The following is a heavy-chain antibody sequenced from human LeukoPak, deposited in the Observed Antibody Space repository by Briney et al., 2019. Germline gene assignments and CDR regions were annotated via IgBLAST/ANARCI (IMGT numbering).Heavy chain of an antibody. J-gene: IGHJ4*02. V-gene: IGHV4-59*11. Sequence: PSETLSLTCTVSGGSISGHYWSWIRQPPGKGLEWIGYIYDSGSANANPSLKSRVTISIDPSKNQFFLSLSSVTAADTAVYYCARVHDRSGYFYYLDYWGQGTLVTVSS. CDR2: IYDSGSA. D-gene: IGHD3-22*01. CDR1: GGSISGHY. CDR3: ARVHDRSGYFYYLDY.